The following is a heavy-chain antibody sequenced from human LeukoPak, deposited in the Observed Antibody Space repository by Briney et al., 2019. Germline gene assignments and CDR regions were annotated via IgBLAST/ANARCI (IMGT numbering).Heavy chain of an antibody. CDR1: GYSFTSYW. J-gene: IGHJ4*02. V-gene: IGHV5-51*01. CDR2: IYPGDSDT. Sequence: GESLKISCKGSGYSFTSYWIGWVRQMPGKGLGWMGIIYPGDSDTRYSPSFQGQVTISADKSISTAYLQWSSLKASDTAMYYCARLSLWFGELSQFDYWGQGTLVTVSS. D-gene: IGHD3-10*01. CDR3: ARLSLWFGELSQFDY.